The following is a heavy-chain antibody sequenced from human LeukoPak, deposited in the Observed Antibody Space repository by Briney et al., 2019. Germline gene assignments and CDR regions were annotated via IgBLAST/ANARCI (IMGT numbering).Heavy chain of an antibody. Sequence: GGSLRLSCAASGFTFSSYGMHWVRQAPGKGLEWVAFIRYDGSNKYYADFVKGRFTISRDNSKNTLYLQMNSLRAEDTAVYYCAKGATTELFLFDYWGQGTLVTVSS. CDR3: AKGATTELFLFDY. D-gene: IGHD4-17*01. CDR1: GFTFSSYG. CDR2: IRYDGSNK. J-gene: IGHJ4*02. V-gene: IGHV3-30*02.